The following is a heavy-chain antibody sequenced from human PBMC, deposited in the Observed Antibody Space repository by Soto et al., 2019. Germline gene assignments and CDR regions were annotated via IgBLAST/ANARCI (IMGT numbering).Heavy chain of an antibody. V-gene: IGHV1-18*01. Sequence: ASVKVSCKASGYAFFTYDISWVRQAPGQGLEWMGWISTYSGDTKYAQKFQGRVTMTTDTSTTTAYLELRSLRSDDTAVYYCARHHGPTTSENWFDPWGQGTLVTVSS. CDR2: ISTYSGDT. J-gene: IGHJ5*02. D-gene: IGHD5-12*01. CDR1: GYAFFTYD. CDR3: ARHHGPTTSENWFDP.